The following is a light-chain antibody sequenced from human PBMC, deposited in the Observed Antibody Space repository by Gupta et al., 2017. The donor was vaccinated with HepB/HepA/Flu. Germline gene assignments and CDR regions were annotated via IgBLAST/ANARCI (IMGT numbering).Light chain of an antibody. CDR1: QSLLHSNGYNY. V-gene: IGKV2-28*01. Sequence: DIVMTQPPLSLPVTPGEPASISCRSSQSLLHSNGYNYLDWYLQKPGQSPQLLIYLGSNRASGVPDRFSGSGSGTDFTLKISRGEAEDVGVYYCMQALQTPPFTFGHGTKVDIK. J-gene: IGKJ3*01. CDR3: MQALQTPPFT. CDR2: LGS.